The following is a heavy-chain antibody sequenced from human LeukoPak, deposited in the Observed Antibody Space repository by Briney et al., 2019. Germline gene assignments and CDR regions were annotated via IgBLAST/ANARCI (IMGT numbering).Heavy chain of an antibody. CDR2: IYTSGST. V-gene: IGHV4-4*07. CDR1: GGSISSYY. J-gene: IGHJ5*02. CDR3: ARDSGYSSSWYDNWFDP. D-gene: IGHD6-13*01. Sequence: SETLSLTCTVSGGSISSYYWSWIRQPAGKGLEWIGRIYTSGSTNYSPSLKSRVTMSVDTSKNQFSLKLSSVTAADTAVYYCARDSGYSSSWYDNWFDPWDQGTLVTVSS.